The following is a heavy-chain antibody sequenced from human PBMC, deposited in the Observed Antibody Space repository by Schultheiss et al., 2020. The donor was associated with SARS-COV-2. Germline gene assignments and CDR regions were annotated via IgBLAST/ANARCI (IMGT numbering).Heavy chain of an antibody. CDR2: IYYSGST. Sequence: LSLTCTVSGGSISSYYWSWIRQPPGKGLEWIGYIYYSGSTNYNPSLKSRVTISVDTSKNQFSLKLSSVTAADTAVYYCARGGQLVLDYWGQGTLVTVSS. V-gene: IGHV4-59*01. CDR1: GGSISSYY. D-gene: IGHD6-13*01. CDR3: ARGGQLVLDY. J-gene: IGHJ4*02.